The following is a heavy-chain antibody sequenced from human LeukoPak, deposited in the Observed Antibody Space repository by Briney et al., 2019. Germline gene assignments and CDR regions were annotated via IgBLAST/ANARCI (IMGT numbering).Heavy chain of an antibody. CDR3: AKAEQQLSYTYDAFDI. J-gene: IGHJ3*02. Sequence: GGSLRLSCAASGFTFSSYSMNWVRQAPGKGLEWVSYISSSSSTIYYADSVKGRFTISRDNAKNSLYLQMNTLRTEDTALYYCAKAEQQLSYTYDAFDIWGQGTMVTVSS. CDR1: GFTFSSYS. CDR2: ISSSSSTI. V-gene: IGHV3-48*01. D-gene: IGHD6-13*01.